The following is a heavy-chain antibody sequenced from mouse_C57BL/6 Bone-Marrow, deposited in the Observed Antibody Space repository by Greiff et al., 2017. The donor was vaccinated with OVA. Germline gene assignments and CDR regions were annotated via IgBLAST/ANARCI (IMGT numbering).Heavy chain of an antibody. J-gene: IGHJ1*03. V-gene: IGHV1-69*01. CDR2: IDPSDSYT. D-gene: IGHD1-1*01. Sequence: QVQLQQPGAELVMPGASVKLSCKASGYTFTSYWMHWVKQRPGQGLEWIGEIDPSDSYTNYNQKFKGKSTLTVDKSSSTAYMQLRSLTSEDSAVYYCAREDYYGSSYGLWYFDVWGTGTTVTVSS. CDR3: AREDYYGSSYGLWYFDV. CDR1: GYTFTSYW.